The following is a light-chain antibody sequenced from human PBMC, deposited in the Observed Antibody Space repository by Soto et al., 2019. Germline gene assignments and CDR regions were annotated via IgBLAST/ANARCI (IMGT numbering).Light chain of an antibody. J-gene: IGKJ4*01. Sequence: DIQMTQSPSSVSASVGDRVTITCRASQDISGKLAWYQQKPGKAPKVLIYSTSTLQSGVPSRFSGSRSATEFTLTISSLQPEDFATYYCKQYKSFPLTFGGGTKVELK. CDR3: KQYKSFPLT. V-gene: IGKV1-12*01. CDR2: STS. CDR1: QDISGK.